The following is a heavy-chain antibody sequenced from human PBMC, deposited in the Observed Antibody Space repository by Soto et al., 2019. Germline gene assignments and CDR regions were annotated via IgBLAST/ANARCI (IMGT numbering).Heavy chain of an antibody. CDR2: ISAYNGNT. J-gene: IGHJ6*02. Sequence: ASVKVSCKASGYTFTSYGISWVRQAPGQGLEWMGWISAYNGNTNYAQKLQGRVTMTTDTSTSTAYMELRSLRSDDTAVYYCAVGIRTTVTTTTLYYYYGMDVWGQGTTVTVSS. CDR3: AVGIRTTVTTTTLYYYYGMDV. V-gene: IGHV1-18*01. CDR1: GYTFTSYG. D-gene: IGHD4-17*01.